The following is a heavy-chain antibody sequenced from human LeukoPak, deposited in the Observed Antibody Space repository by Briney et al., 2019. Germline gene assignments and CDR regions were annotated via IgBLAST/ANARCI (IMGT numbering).Heavy chain of an antibody. CDR1: GFMFSSYW. CDR2: MDSDGSIT. D-gene: IGHD1-26*01. CDR3: ARASRGSYIDY. J-gene: IGHJ4*02. Sequence: GGSLRLSCVVSGFMFSSYWMHWVRQVPGKGLVWVSSMDSDGSITTYADSVKGRFTISRENAKNSLYLQMNSLRAGDTAVYYCARASRGSYIDYWGQGTLVTVSS. V-gene: IGHV3-74*01.